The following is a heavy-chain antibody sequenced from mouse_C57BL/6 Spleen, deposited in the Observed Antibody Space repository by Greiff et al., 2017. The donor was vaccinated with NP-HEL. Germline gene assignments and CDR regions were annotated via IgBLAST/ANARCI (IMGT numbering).Heavy chain of an antibody. D-gene: IGHD3-2*02. CDR2: IYPGAGDT. Sequence: VQLQQSGPELVKPGASVKISCKASGYAFSSSWMNWVKQRPGKGLEWIGRIYPGAGDTNYNGKFKGKATLTADKSSSTAYMQLSSLTSEDSAFYFCAAQATRAMDYWGQGTSVTVSS. CDR3: AAQATRAMDY. V-gene: IGHV1-82*01. CDR1: GYAFSSSW. J-gene: IGHJ4*01.